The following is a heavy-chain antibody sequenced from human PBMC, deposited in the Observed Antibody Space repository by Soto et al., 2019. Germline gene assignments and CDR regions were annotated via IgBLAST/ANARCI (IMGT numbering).Heavy chain of an antibody. V-gene: IGHV3-66*01. D-gene: IGHD3-10*01. CDR3: ARAGGSGSYYPRYFDY. CDR1: GFTVSSNY. J-gene: IGHJ4*02. Sequence: EVQLVESGGGLVQPGGSLRLSCAASGFTVSSNYMSWVRQAPGKGLEWVSVIYSGGSTYYADSVKGRFTISRDNSKNTLYLQMNSLRAEDTAVYYCARAGGSGSYYPRYFDYWGQGTLVTVSS. CDR2: IYSGGST.